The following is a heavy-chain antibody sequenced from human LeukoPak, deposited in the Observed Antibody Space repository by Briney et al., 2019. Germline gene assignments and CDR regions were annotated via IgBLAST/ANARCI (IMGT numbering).Heavy chain of an antibody. CDR1: GFSFSTYA. CDR2: VCAGGGST. J-gene: IGHJ4*02. V-gene: IGHV3-23*01. CDR3: AIDPYSSGWMGGDYFDY. D-gene: IGHD6-19*01. Sequence: GGSLRLSCAASGFSFSTYAMSWVRQAPGKGLEFVSSVCAGGGSTYYADSVKGRFAISRDNSASTLYLQMNSLRADDTAIYFCAIDPYSSGWMGGDYFDYWGQGTLVTVSS.